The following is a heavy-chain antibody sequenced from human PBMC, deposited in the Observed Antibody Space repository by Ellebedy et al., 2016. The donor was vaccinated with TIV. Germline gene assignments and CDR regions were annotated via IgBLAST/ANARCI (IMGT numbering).Heavy chain of an antibody. CDR1: GYTLTDLS. Sequence: ASVKVSCXVSGYTLTDLSMHWVRQAPGQGLEWMGGIIPIFGKSNNAQKFQGRVTITADESTSTAYMELSSLGSEDTAMYYCARGSDGHTYTMDVWGQGTTVTVSS. J-gene: IGHJ6*02. D-gene: IGHD3-10*01. CDR3: ARGSDGHTYTMDV. CDR2: IIPIFGKS. V-gene: IGHV1-69*13.